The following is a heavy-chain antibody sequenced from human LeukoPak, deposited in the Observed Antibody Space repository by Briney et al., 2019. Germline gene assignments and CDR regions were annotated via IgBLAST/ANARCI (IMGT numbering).Heavy chain of an antibody. V-gene: IGHV1-18*01. D-gene: IGHD6-19*01. J-gene: IGHJ6*03. CDR1: GYTFTSYG. CDR3: ARVCENQWLVQVTNYYYMDV. CDR2: ISAYNGNT. Sequence: GASVKVSCKASGYTFTSYGISWVRQAPGQGLEWMGWISAYNGNTNYAQKLQGRVTMTTDTSTSTAYMELRSLRSDDTAVYYCARVCENQWLVQVTNYYYMDVWGKGTTVTVSS.